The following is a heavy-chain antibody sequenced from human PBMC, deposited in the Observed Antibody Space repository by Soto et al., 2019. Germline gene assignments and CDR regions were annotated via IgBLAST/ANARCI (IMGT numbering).Heavy chain of an antibody. V-gene: IGHV4-30-2*01. D-gene: IGHD2-15*01. CDR1: GGSISSGGYS. CDR3: ARDLGGWPDY. J-gene: IGHJ4*02. Sequence: PSETLSLTCAFSGGSISSGGYSWSWIRQPPGKGLEWIGYIYHSGSTYYNPSLKSRVTISVDRSKNQFSLKLSSVTAADTAVYYCARDLGGWPDYWGQGTLVTVSS. CDR2: IYHSGST.